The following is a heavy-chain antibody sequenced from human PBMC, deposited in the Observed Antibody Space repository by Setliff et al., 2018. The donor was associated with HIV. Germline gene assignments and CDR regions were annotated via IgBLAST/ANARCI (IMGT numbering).Heavy chain of an antibody. CDR3: ARGGTYVERLFPPSYYMDL. CDR1: GGSFNGQA. J-gene: IGHJ6*03. CDR2: YIPTLHIT. V-gene: IGHV1-69*10. Sequence: SVKVSCKASGGSFNGQALNWVRQAPGQGLQRMGGYIPTLHITRYAEDIQRARVTISVDTSTGAIYLDLRGLRVDDTAVYYCARGGTYVERLFPPSYYMDLWGIGTSVTVSS. D-gene: IGHD3-16*01.